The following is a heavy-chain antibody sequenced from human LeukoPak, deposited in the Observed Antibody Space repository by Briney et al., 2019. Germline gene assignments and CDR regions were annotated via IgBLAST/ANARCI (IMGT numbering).Heavy chain of an antibody. Sequence: GGSLRLSCAASGFTFSNYWMNWVRQAPGKGLEWVANIKQDGSEKYYVDSVKGRFTISRDNAKNSLYLQMNSLRAEDTAVYYCARGTEVPAAHYYYYYYMDVWGKGTTVTVSS. CDR1: GFTFSNYW. J-gene: IGHJ6*03. D-gene: IGHD2-2*01. CDR3: ARGTEVPAAHYYYYYYMDV. CDR2: IKQDGSEK. V-gene: IGHV3-7*01.